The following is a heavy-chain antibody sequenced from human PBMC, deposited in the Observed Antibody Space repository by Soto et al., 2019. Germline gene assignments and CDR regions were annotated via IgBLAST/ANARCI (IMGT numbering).Heavy chain of an antibody. Sequence: EVQLVESGGGLVQPGGSLRLSCVASEFSFSSYSMHWVRQSPGKGLEWVSYISSSGGTKYYTDSAKGRFTISRDNAKNALYLQMTSLRAEDTAIYYCAGAVLWIDSWGQGALVTVSS. J-gene: IGHJ4*02. CDR3: AGAVLWIDS. CDR2: ISSSGGTK. V-gene: IGHV3-48*01. D-gene: IGHD2-21*01. CDR1: EFSFSSYS.